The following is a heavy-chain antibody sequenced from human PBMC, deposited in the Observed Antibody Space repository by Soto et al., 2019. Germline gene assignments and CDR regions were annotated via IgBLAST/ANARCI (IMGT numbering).Heavy chain of an antibody. V-gene: IGHV3-23*01. D-gene: IGHD2-15*01. CDR3: AKGPCSGGACYGREDV. CDR1: GFSFSNYV. CDR2: ITGSGDST. Sequence: EVQLLESGGGLVQPGGSLRLSCAVSGFSFSNYVMTWVRQAPGKGLEWVSSITGSGDSTYSADSVKGRFTISRDNSKNTLFLQMRSLRVEDTAVYYCAKGPCSGGACYGREDVWGQGTTVTVSS. J-gene: IGHJ6*02.